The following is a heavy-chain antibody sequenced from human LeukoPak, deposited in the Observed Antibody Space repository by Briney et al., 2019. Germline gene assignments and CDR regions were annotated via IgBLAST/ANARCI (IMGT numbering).Heavy chain of an antibody. Sequence: ASVKVSCKASGYTFTSYGISWVRQAPGQGLEWMGWISAYNGNINYAQKLQGRVTMTTDTSTSTAYMELRSLRSDDTAVYYCARDEGAYNNYVWDYWGQGTLVTVSS. D-gene: IGHD4-11*01. V-gene: IGHV1-18*01. CDR3: ARDEGAYNNYVWDY. CDR2: ISAYNGNI. J-gene: IGHJ4*02. CDR1: GYTFTSYG.